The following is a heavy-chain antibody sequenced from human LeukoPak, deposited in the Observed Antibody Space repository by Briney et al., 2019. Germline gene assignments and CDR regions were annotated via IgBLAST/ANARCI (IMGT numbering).Heavy chain of an antibody. Sequence: SETLSLTCTVSGGSISSGGYYWSWIRQPPGEGLEWIGYIYYSGSTYYHPCLKSRVTISLDTSKNQFSLKLSSVTAADTAVYYCARVTTVTTSFHFDYWGQGTLVTVSS. CDR2: IYYSGST. V-gene: IGHV4-30-4*01. D-gene: IGHD4-17*01. J-gene: IGHJ4*02. CDR3: ARVTTVTTSFHFDY. CDR1: GGSISSGGYY.